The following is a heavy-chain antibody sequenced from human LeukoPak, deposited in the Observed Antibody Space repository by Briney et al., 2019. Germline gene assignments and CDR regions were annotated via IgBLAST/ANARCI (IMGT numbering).Heavy chain of an antibody. V-gene: IGHV4-39*01. J-gene: IGHJ4*02. Sequence: SETLSLTCTVSGGSIGNTTIYWGWIRQPPGKGLEWIGTIYYSGSTYYNPSLKSRVTVSIDTSKNQFSLKLSSVTATDTAVYYCVRHGVTTTGYFWDWGQGTLVTVSS. CDR2: IYYSGST. CDR1: GGSIGNTTIY. D-gene: IGHD3-9*01. CDR3: VRHGVTTTGYFWD.